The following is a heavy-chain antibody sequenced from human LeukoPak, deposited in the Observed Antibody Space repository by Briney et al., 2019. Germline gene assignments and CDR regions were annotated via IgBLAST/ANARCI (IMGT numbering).Heavy chain of an antibody. Sequence: SETLSLTCTVSDGSSTSYYWSWIRQPPGKGLEWIGYINYSGTTNCKPSLKSRVTISVDTSKNQFFLKLTSVTAADTAVYYCARHPSGLRYFDYWGQGTLVTVSS. CDR1: DGSSTSYY. CDR3: ARHPSGLRYFDY. J-gene: IGHJ4*02. V-gene: IGHV4-59*08. D-gene: IGHD6-25*01. CDR2: INYSGTT.